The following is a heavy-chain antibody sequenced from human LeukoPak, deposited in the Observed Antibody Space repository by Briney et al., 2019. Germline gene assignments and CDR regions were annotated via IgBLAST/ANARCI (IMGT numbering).Heavy chain of an antibody. J-gene: IGHJ3*02. D-gene: IGHD6-19*01. CDR2: IYHSGST. Sequence: SQTLSLTCAVSGGSISGGGYSWSWIRQPPGKGLEWIGYIYHSGSTYYNPSLKSRVTMSVDTSKNQFSLKLSSVTAADMAVYYCARGPPRPYSSGWYSWRNEAFDIWGQGTMVTVSS. V-gene: IGHV4-30-2*01. CDR1: GGSISGGGYS. CDR3: ARGPPRPYSSGWYSWRNEAFDI.